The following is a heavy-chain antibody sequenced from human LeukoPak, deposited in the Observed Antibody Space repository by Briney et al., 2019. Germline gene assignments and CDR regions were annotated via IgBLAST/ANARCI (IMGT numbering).Heavy chain of an antibody. CDR1: GFTFSSYG. CDR3: ARDEVAAAARYNWFDP. CDR2: IWYDGSNK. D-gene: IGHD6-13*01. V-gene: IGHV3-33*01. Sequence: PGGSLRLSCAASGFTFSSYGMHWIRQAPGKGLEWVAVIWYDGSNKYYADSVKGRFTISRDNSKNTLYLQMNSLRAEDTAVYYCARDEVAAAARYNWFDPWGQGTLVTVSS. J-gene: IGHJ5*02.